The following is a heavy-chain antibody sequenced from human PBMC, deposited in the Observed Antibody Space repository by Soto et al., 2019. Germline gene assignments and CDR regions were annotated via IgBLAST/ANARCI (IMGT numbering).Heavy chain of an antibody. CDR2: ISSSGSTI. J-gene: IGHJ4*02. CDR3: ARVSPAFYY. Sequence: EVQLVESGGGLVQPGGSLRLSCAASGFTFSSYEMNWVRQAPGKGLEWVSYISSSGSTIYYADSVKGRFTIPRDNVKNPVDMQKNSLGGEDKASYYCARVSPAFYYWGPGTLVTFSS. V-gene: IGHV3-48*03. CDR1: GFTFSSYE. D-gene: IGHD2-2*01.